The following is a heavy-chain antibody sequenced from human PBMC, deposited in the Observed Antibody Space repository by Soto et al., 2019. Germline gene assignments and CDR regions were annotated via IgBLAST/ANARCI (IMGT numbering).Heavy chain of an antibody. CDR3: ARSITGSAYFDY. V-gene: IGHV6-1*01. J-gene: IGHJ4*02. D-gene: IGHD3-10*01. Sequence: PSQTLSLTCAISGDSVSSNSATWNWIRQSPSRGLQWLGRTYYRSKWYHDYAESVKSRITINPDTSKNQFSLQLISVTPEGTAVYYCARSITGSAYFDYWGQGTLVTVSS. CDR1: GDSVSSNSAT. CDR2: TYYRSKWYH.